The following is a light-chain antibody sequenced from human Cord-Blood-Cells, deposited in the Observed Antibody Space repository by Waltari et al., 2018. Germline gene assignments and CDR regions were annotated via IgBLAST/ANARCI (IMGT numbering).Light chain of an antibody. CDR3: QQYYSYPRT. J-gene: IGKJ1*01. CDR2: AAS. V-gene: IGKV1-8*01. Sequence: AIRMTQSPSSFSASTGDSVTITCRASQGISSYLAWYQQKPGKAPKLLIYAASTLQSGVPSRFSCSGSGTDFTLTISCLQSEDFATYYCQQYYSYPRTFGQGTKVEIK. CDR1: QGISSY.